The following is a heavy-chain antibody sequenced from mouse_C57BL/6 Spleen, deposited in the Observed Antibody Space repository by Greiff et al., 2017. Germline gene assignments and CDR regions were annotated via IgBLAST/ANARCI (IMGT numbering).Heavy chain of an antibody. CDR2: INPSNGGT. V-gene: IGHV1-53*01. Sequence: QVQLQQPGTELVKPGASVKLSCKASGYTFTSYWMHWVKQRPGQGLEWIGNINPSNGGTNYNEKFKSKATLTVDKSSSTAYMQLSSLTSEDSAVYYCARSVFITTVVATDYYAMDYWGQGTSVTVSS. J-gene: IGHJ4*01. D-gene: IGHD1-1*01. CDR3: ARSVFITTVVATDYYAMDY. CDR1: GYTFTSYW.